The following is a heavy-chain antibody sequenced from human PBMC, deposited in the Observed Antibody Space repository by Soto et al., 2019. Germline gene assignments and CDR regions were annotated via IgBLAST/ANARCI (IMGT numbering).Heavy chain of an antibody. CDR3: AAGGGVELYCDYASFDY. D-gene: IGHD4-17*01. J-gene: IGHJ4*02. CDR1: GGTFSSYT. V-gene: IGHV1-69*02. Sequence: QVQLVQSGAEVKKPGSSVKVSCKATGGTFSSYTISWVRQAPGQGLEWMGRIIPILGLANYAQKFQGRVTITAEKTTRQAYMGGGRLRSGGTAVYYGAAGGGVELYCDYASFDYWGQGTLVTVSS. CDR2: IIPILGLA.